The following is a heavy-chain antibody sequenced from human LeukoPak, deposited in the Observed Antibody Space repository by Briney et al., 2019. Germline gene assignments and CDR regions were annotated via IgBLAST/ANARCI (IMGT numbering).Heavy chain of an antibody. D-gene: IGHD3-3*01. CDR2: IYYSGST. V-gene: IGHV4-39*01. J-gene: IGHJ4*02. Sequence: SETLSLTCTVSGGSISSSSYYWGWIRQPPGKGLEWIGSIYYSGSTYYNPSLKSRVTISVDTSKNQFSLKLSSVTAADTAVYYCARGTYYDFWSGSTFDYWGQGTLVTVSS. CDR3: ARGTYYDFWSGSTFDY. CDR1: GGSISSSSYY.